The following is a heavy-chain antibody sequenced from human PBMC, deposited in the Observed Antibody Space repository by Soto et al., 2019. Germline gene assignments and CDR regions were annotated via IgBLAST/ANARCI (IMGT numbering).Heavy chain of an antibody. CDR1: GGSISSYY. V-gene: IGHV4-59*01. CDR2: IYYSGST. CDR3: ARITSFFDP. Sequence: PSETLSLTCTVSGGSISSYYWTWIRQPPGKGLEWIGNIYYSGSTTYNPSLKTRVTISVDTSKNQFSLRLSSVTAADTAVYYCARITSFFDPWGQGTLVTVSS. D-gene: IGHD1-20*01. J-gene: IGHJ5*02.